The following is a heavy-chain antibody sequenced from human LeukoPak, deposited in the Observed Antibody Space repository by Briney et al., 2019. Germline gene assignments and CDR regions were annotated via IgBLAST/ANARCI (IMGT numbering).Heavy chain of an antibody. J-gene: IGHJ4*02. CDR1: GGSISSYY. Sequence: SETLSLTCTVSGGSISSYYWSWIRQPPGKGLEWIGYIYYSGSTNYNPSLKSRVTISVDTSKNQFSLKLSSVTAADTAVYYCARRNPPSGFDYWGQGTLVTVSS. CDR3: ARRNPPSGFDY. V-gene: IGHV4-59*12. CDR2: IYYSGST. D-gene: IGHD1-14*01.